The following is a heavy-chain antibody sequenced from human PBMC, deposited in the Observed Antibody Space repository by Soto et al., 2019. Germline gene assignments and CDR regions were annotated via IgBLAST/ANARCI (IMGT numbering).Heavy chain of an antibody. J-gene: IGHJ3*02. D-gene: IGHD1-26*01. Sequence: VQMLESGGGVVQPGGSLRLSCAASGFSFSSYGMHWVRQAPGKGLDWVAVIWYDGSNKYYADPVKGRFTISRDNSKNTLYLQMNSLRVEDTAVYYCARAQYTGSYFDACDIWGQGTMVTVSS. V-gene: IGHV3-33*03. CDR2: IWYDGSNK. CDR1: GFSFSSYG. CDR3: ARAQYTGSYFDACDI.